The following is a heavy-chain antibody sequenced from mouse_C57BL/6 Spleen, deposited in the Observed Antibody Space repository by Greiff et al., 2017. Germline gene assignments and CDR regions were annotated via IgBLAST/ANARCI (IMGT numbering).Heavy chain of an antibody. V-gene: IGHV14-2*01. D-gene: IGHD2-2*01. Sequence: VQLQQSGAELVKPGASVKLSCTASGFNIKDYYMHWVKQRTEQGLEWIGRIDPEAGATKYAPKLQGKATITADTSSNTAYLQLSSLTSEDTAVYYCARAGGYDWYFDVWGTGTTVTVSS. CDR3: ARAGGYDWYFDV. CDR1: GFNIKDYY. CDR2: IDPEAGAT. J-gene: IGHJ1*03.